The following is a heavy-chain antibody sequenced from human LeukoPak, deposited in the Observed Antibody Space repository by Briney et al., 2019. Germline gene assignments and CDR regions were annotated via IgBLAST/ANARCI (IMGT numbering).Heavy chain of an antibody. CDR3: AKAFAAVALYYFDY. CDR2: ISGSGGST. Sequence: GGSLRLSCAASGFTFSDYYMSWIRQAPGKGLEWVSAISGSGGSTYYADSVKGRFTISRDNSKNTLYLQMNSLRAEDTAVYYCAKAFAAVALYYFDYWGQGTLVTVSS. D-gene: IGHD6-19*01. CDR1: GFTFSDYY. V-gene: IGHV3-23*01. J-gene: IGHJ4*02.